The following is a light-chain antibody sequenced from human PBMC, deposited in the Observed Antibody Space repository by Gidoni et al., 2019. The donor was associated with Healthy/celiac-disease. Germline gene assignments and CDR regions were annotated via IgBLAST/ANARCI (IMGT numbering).Light chain of an antibody. CDR1: QSISSW. CDR2: KAS. J-gene: IGKJ4*01. V-gene: IGKV1-5*03. CDR3: QQYNSYLLT. Sequence: DIQMTQSPSTLSASVGDRVTITCRASQSISSWLAWYQQKPGKAPKLLIYKASSLESGVPSRFSGSGSGTEFTLTISSLQPDDFATYYCQQYNSYLLTFGGGTRVEIK.